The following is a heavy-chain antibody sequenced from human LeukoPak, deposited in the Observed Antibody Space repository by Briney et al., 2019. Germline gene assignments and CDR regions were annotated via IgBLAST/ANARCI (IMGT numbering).Heavy chain of an antibody. J-gene: IGHJ4*02. Sequence: PSETLSLTCTVSGGSISSYYWSWIRQPPGKGLEWIGYIYYSGSTNYNPSLKSRVTISVDTSKNQFSLKLSSVTAADTAVYYCARHRSGWLQSSFDYWGQGTLVSVSS. CDR3: ARHRSGWLQSSFDY. D-gene: IGHD5-24*01. V-gene: IGHV4-59*08. CDR1: GGSISSYY. CDR2: IYYSGST.